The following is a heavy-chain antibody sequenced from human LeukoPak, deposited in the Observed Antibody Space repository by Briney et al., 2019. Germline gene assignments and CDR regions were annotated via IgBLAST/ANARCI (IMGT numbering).Heavy chain of an antibody. D-gene: IGHD3-9*01. Sequence: GGSLRLSCAASGFTFDDYAMHWVRQAPGKGLEWVSLISGDGGSTYYADSVKGRFTISRDNSKNSPYLQMNSLRTEDTALYYCAKDMGYDILTGPGYWGQGTLVTVSS. V-gene: IGHV3-43*02. CDR1: GFTFDDYA. CDR2: ISGDGGST. J-gene: IGHJ4*02. CDR3: AKDMGYDILTGPGY.